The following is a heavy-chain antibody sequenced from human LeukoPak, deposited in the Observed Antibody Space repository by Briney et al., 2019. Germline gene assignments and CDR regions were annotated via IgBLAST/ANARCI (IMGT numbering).Heavy chain of an antibody. CDR3: ARAPLGVERKYCSGGSCYSTPYYFDY. D-gene: IGHD2-15*01. Sequence: ASVKVSCKASGGTLGSYAISWVRQAPGQGLEWMGGIIPIFGTANYAQKFQGRVTITADKSTSTAYMELSSLRSEDTAVYYCARAPLGVERKYCSGGSCYSTPYYFDYWGQGTLVTVSS. CDR1: GGTLGSYA. J-gene: IGHJ4*02. CDR2: IIPIFGTA. V-gene: IGHV1-69*06.